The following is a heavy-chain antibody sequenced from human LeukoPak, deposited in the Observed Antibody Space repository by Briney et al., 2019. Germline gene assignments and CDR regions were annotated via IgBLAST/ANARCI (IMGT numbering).Heavy chain of an antibody. D-gene: IGHD3-10*01. J-gene: IGHJ5*02. CDR2: IKQDGSEK. Sequence: PGGSLRLSCAASGFTFSSYWMSWVRQAPGKGLEWVANIKQDGSEKYYVDSVKGRSTISRDNAKNSLYLQMNSLRAEDTAVYYCARDFGRGVLGWVDPWGQGTLVTVSS. V-gene: IGHV3-7*01. CDR1: GFTFSSYW. CDR3: ARDFGRGVLGWVDP.